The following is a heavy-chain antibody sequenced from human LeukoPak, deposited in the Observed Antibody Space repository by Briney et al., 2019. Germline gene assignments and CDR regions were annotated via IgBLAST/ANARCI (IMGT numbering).Heavy chain of an antibody. J-gene: IGHJ6*02. CDR1: GGSLSGYY. CDR3: ARVPYCSGGSCNHYYYYGMDV. CDR2: INHSGST. Sequence: PSETLSLTCAVYGGSLSGYYWSWIRQPPGKGLEWIGEINHSGSTNYNPSLKSRVTISVDTSKNQFSLKLSSVTAADTAVYYCARVPYCSGGSCNHYYYYGMDVWGQGTTVTVSS. V-gene: IGHV4-34*01. D-gene: IGHD2-15*01.